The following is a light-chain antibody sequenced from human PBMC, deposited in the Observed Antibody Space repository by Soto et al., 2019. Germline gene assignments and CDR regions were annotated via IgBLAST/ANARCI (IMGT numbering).Light chain of an antibody. CDR1: QSISTY. CDR2: DTS. J-gene: IGKJ4*01. V-gene: IGKV3-11*01. CDR3: QQRSKWPPLT. Sequence: EVVLTQSPATLSLSPGDRATLSCKASQSISTYLAWYQQKPGQAPRLFIYDTSSRATGVPARFSGSGSGTDFTLTISSLEPEDFAVYYCQQRSKWPPLTFGGGTKADI.